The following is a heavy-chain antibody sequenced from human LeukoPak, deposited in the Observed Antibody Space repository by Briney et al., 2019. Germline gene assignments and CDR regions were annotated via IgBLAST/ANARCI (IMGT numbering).Heavy chain of an antibody. CDR1: GYTFTSYG. V-gene: IGHV1-18*01. Sequence: GASVKVSCKASGYTFTSYGISWVRQAPGQGLEWMGWISAYNGNTNYAQKLQGRVTMTTDTSTSTAYMELRSLRSDDTAVYYCARDRSDSLNYYDSSGDDAFDIWGQGTMVTVSS. CDR2: ISAYNGNT. CDR3: ARDRSDSLNYYDSSGDDAFDI. J-gene: IGHJ3*02. D-gene: IGHD3-22*01.